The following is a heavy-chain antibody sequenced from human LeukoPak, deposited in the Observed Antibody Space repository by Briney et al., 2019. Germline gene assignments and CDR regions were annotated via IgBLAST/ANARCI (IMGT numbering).Heavy chain of an antibody. CDR2: IYYSGST. CDR1: GGSISSGGYY. J-gene: IGHJ3*02. D-gene: IGHD4-17*01. V-gene: IGHV4-31*03. Sequence: SETLSLTCTVSGGSISSGGYYWSWIRQHPGKGLEWNGYIYYSGSTYYNPSLKSRVTISVDTSKNQFSLKLSSVTAADTAVYYCAIAHDYGDYVGAFDIWGQGTMVTVSS. CDR3: AIAHDYGDYVGAFDI.